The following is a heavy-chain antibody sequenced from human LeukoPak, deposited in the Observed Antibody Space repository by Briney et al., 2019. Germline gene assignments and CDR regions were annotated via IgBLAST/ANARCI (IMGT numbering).Heavy chain of an antibody. CDR3: ARLGAYVTYYYYGMDV. CDR2: IIPILGIA. J-gene: IGHJ6*02. D-gene: IGHD3-10*02. Sequence: AASVKVSCKASGGTFSSYAISWVRQAPGQGLEWMGRIIPILGIANYAQKFQGRVTITADKSTSTAYMELSSLRSEDTAVYYCARLGAYVTYYYYGMDVWGQGTTVTVSS. CDR1: GGTFSSYA. V-gene: IGHV1-69*04.